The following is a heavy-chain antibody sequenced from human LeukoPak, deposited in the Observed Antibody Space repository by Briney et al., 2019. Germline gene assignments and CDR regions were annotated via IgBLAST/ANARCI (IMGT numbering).Heavy chain of an antibody. CDR2: IYPGDSNT. D-gene: IGHD2-15*01. CDR1: GYIFTSYW. V-gene: IGHV5-51*01. Sequence: PGASLQISCKGSGYIFTSYWIGWVRQVPGKGVEWMGIIYPGDSNTRYSPSFQGQVTIPADKSISTAYLQWSSLKASDTAMYYCARQIGYCSGGSCPTVDYWGQGTLVTVSS. J-gene: IGHJ4*02. CDR3: ARQIGYCSGGSCPTVDY.